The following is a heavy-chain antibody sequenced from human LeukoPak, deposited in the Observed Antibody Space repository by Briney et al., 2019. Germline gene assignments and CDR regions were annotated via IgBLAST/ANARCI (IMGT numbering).Heavy chain of an antibody. Sequence: GASVKVSCKASGYTFTSYYMHWVRQAPGQGLEWMGIINPSGGSTSYAQKFQGRVTMTRDTSTSTVYMELSSLRSEDTAVYYCVLGDYYDSSGYYYSSLDYWGQGTLVTGSS. CDR3: VLGDYYDSSGYYYSSLDY. V-gene: IGHV1-46*01. CDR1: GYTFTSYY. CDR2: INPSGGST. D-gene: IGHD3-22*01. J-gene: IGHJ4*02.